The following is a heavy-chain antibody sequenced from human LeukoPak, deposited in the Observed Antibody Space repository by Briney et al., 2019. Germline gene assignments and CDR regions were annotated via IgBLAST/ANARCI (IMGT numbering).Heavy chain of an antibody. V-gene: IGHV3-30*04. J-gene: IGHJ4*02. CDR2: TSSDGNNQ. D-gene: IGHD5-18*01. CDR3: ARAMDTAMGPYFDY. Sequence: GTSLRLSCAASGFTFSGYSMHWVRQAPGKGPNWVAFTSSDGNNQYYADSVKGRFIISRGNSKNTLYLQVNSLRPEGTAVYYCARAMDTAMGPYFDYWGQGTLVTVSS. CDR1: GFTFSGYS.